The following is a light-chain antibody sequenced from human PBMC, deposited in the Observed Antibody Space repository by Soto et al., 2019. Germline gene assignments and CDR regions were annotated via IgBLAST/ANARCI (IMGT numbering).Light chain of an antibody. CDR3: QQYGSSPRT. Sequence: DIVLTQAPATLYLCHGEKATISCRASQSVSSSYLAWYQQKPGQAPRLLIYGASSRATGIPDRFSGSGSGTDFTLTISRLEPEDFAVYYCQQYGSSPRTFGQGTKVDI. CDR2: GAS. V-gene: IGKV3-20*01. J-gene: IGKJ1*01. CDR1: QSVSSSY.